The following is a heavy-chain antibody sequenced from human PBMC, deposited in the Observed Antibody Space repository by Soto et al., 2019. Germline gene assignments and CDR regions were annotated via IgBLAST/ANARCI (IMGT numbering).Heavy chain of an antibody. CDR1: GGSISSYY. J-gene: IGHJ4*02. Sequence: SQTPSLTCTVSGGSISSYYWSWIRQPPGKGLEWIGYIYYSGSTNYNPSLKSRVTISVDTSKNQFSLKLSSVTAADTAVYYCARQRRLGIPDYWGQGTLVTVSS. CDR3: ARQRRLGIPDY. CDR2: IYYSGST. D-gene: IGHD1-1*01. V-gene: IGHV4-59*08.